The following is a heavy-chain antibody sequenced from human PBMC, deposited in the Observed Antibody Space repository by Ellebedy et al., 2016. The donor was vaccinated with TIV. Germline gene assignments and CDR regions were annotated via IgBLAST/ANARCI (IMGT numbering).Heavy chain of an antibody. CDR2: ISGWGDAT. CDR1: GFTFSNFA. J-gene: IGHJ4*02. Sequence: GESLKISCAASGFTFSNFAMHWVRQAPGKGLEWLSVISGWGDATYHADSVKGRFTIIRDSSKNTLYLQMDRLRADDTAVYYCAKGSSSRFTYDRVGFEYWGQGTLVTVSS. V-gene: IGHV3-23*01. CDR3: AKGSSSRFTYDRVGFEY. D-gene: IGHD3-22*01.